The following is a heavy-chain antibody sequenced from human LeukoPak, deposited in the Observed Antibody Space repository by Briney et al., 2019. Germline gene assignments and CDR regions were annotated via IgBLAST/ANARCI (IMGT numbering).Heavy chain of an antibody. CDR2: INDDGTYT. CDR1: GFTFDKYG. J-gene: IGHJ4*02. Sequence: GGSLRLSCEVSGFTFDKYGMHWVRQVPGKGLVWVSRINDDGTYTVYADSVKGRFTISRDNAKNTLYLQMNSLRGEDTAVYYCGREIQAPGKTLEYWGQGTLVTVSS. V-gene: IGHV3-74*01. CDR3: GREIQAPGKTLEY.